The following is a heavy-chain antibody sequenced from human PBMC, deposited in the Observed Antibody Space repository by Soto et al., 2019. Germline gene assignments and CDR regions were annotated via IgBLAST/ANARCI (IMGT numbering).Heavy chain of an antibody. V-gene: IGHV1-46*03. CDR2: IHPSGGGT. CDR1: RYTFTNYL. CDR3: ARGGHIAVVTASFDY. D-gene: IGHD2-21*02. Sequence: GPVEGFCKTCRYTFTNYLLHRLRQAPGQALEWMGVIHPSGGGTTYAQKFLGRVTVARDTSTTTVFMELSSLRSDDTAVYYCARGGHIAVVTASFDYWGQGTLVTVSS. J-gene: IGHJ4*02.